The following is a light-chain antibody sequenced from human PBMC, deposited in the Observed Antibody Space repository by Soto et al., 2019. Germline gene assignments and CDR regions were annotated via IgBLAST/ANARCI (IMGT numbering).Light chain of an antibody. CDR1: QSLNMW. V-gene: IGKV1-5*03. J-gene: IGKJ1*01. CDR2: KTS. CDR3: QHWTDYSWT. Sequence: DIHMTQSPSTLSASVGDRVTITCRASQSLNMWLAWYQQKPGKDPNLLIYKTSSLESGVPSRFSGSGSGTEFTLTISSLQPDDFATYYCQHWTDYSWTFGQGTKVEVK.